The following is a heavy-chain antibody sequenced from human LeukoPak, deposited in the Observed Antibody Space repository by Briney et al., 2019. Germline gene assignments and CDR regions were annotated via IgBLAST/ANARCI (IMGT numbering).Heavy chain of an antibody. D-gene: IGHD6-19*01. CDR3: ARDNVGAVAGMKIDY. CDR1: GFTFSSYS. Sequence: PGGSLRLSCAASGFTFSSYSMNWVRQAPGKGLEWVSSISSSSSYIYYADSVKGRFTISRDNAKNSLYLQMNSLRAEDTAVYYCARDNVGAVAGMKIDYWGQGTLVTVSS. J-gene: IGHJ4*02. V-gene: IGHV3-21*01. CDR2: ISSSSSYI.